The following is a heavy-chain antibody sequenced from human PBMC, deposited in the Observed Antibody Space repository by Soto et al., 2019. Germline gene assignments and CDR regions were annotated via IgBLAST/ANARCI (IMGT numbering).Heavy chain of an antibody. CDR1: GFTFSNAW. Sequence: GGSLRLSCAASGFTFSNAWMSWVRQAPGKGLEWVGRIKSKTDGGATDYAAPVKGRFTISRDDSKSTLYLQMNSLKTEDTAVYSCTTRSGRIKLWLGYYGMDGWDQGTKV. CDR3: TTRSGRIKLWLGYYGMDG. V-gene: IGHV3-15*01. CDR2: IKSKTDGGAT. J-gene: IGHJ6*02. D-gene: IGHD5-18*01.